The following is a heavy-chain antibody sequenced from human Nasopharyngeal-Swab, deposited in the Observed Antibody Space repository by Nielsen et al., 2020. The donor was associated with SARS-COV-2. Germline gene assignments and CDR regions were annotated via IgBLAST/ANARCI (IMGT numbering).Heavy chain of an antibody. J-gene: IGHJ5*02. V-gene: IGHV3-9*01. Sequence: SLKISCAASGFTFDDYAMHWVRQAPGKGLEWVSGISWNSGSIGYADSVKGRFTISRDNAKNTLYLQMNSLRAEDTAVYYCAREVRRITMIVVGNNWFDPWGQGTLVTVSS. CDR2: ISWNSGSI. CDR1: GFTFDDYA. CDR3: AREVRRITMIVVGNNWFDP. D-gene: IGHD3-22*01.